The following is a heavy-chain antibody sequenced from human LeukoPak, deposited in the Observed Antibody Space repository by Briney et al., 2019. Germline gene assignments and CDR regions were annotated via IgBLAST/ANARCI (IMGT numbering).Heavy chain of an antibody. CDR2: IIPILGIA. V-gene: IGHV1-69*04. Sequence: ASVKVSCKASGGTFSSYAISWVRQAPGQGLEWMGRIIPILGIANYAQKFQGRFTITADKSTSTAYMELSSLRSEDTAVYYCAREGIGTTGTTGLDYWGQGTLVTVSS. CDR1: GGTFSSYA. CDR3: AREGIGTTGTTGLDY. D-gene: IGHD1-1*01. J-gene: IGHJ4*02.